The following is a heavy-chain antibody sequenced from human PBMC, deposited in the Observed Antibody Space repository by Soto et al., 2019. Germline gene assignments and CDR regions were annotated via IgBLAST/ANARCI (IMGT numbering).Heavy chain of an antibody. CDR2: INNEVDDT. CDR3: VRDANNWFDP. CDR1: GFDFSRYW. V-gene: IGHV3-74*03. J-gene: IGHJ5*01. Sequence: PGGSLRLSCVASGFDFSRYWMNWVRQGPVKGLVWVSYINNEVDDTKYADSVTGRFTVSRDNSKNTLFLQMNNLRAEDTGIYYSVRDANNWFDPWGQGTLVTVSS. D-gene: IGHD2-15*01.